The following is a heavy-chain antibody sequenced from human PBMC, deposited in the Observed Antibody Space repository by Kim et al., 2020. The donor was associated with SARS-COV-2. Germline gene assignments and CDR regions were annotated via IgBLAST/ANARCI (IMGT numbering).Heavy chain of an antibody. D-gene: IGHD4-17*01. Sequence: SETLSLTCTVSGGSISSGGYYWSWIRQHPGKGLEWIGYIYYSGSTYYNPSLKSRVTISVDTSKNQFSLKLSSVTAADTAVYYCATLAYGGNSGRWYFDLWGRGTLVTVSS. J-gene: IGHJ2*01. CDR1: GGSISSGGYY. V-gene: IGHV4-31*03. CDR2: IYYSGST. CDR3: ATLAYGGNSGRWYFDL.